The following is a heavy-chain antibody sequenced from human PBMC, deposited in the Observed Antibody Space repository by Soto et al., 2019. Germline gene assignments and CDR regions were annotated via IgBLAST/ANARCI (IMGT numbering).Heavy chain of an antibody. CDR2: ISAYNGNT. V-gene: IGHV1-18*01. J-gene: IGHJ3*02. CDR3: ARGYCSSTSCYSLGAFDI. D-gene: IGHD2-2*01. Sequence: GASVKVSCKASGYTFTSYGISWVRQAPGQGLEWMGWISAYNGNTNYAQKLQGRVTMTTDTSTSTAYMELRSLRSDDTAVYYCARGYCSSTSCYSLGAFDIWGQGTMVTVSS. CDR1: GYTFTSYG.